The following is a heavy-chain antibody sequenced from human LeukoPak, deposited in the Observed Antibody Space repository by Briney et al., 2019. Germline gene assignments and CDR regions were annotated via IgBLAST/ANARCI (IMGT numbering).Heavy chain of an antibody. CDR1: GFTVSTNS. CDR2: IYSDNT. V-gene: IGHV3-53*01. D-gene: IGHD4/OR15-4a*01. Sequence: GGSLRLSCTVSGFTVSTNSMSWVRQAPGKGLEWVSFIYSDNTHYSDSVKGRFTISRDNSKNTLYLQMNSLRAGDTAVYYCARRAGAYSHPYDYWGQGTLVTVSS. J-gene: IGHJ4*02. CDR3: ARRAGAYSHPYDY.